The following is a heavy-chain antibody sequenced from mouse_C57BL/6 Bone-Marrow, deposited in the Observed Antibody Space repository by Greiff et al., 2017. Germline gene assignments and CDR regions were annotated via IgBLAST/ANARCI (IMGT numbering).Heavy chain of an antibody. CDR3: AIHSPSWFGC. V-gene: IGHV1-74*01. CDR2: IHPADSDT. Sequence: QVQLQQSGAELVKPGASVKVSCKASGYTFTSYWMHWVKQRPGQGLEWIGRIHPADSDTNYNQKFKGEATLTVDKSTNTAYMQLSSLASEDSAVYYYAIHSPSWFGCWGQGTLVTVSA. D-gene: IGHD6-1*01. CDR1: GYTFTSYW. J-gene: IGHJ3*01.